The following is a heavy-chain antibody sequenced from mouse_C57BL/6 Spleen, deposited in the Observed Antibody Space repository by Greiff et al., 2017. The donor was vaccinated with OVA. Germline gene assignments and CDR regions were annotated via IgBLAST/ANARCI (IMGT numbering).Heavy chain of an antibody. CDR2: IDPSDSYT. Sequence: VQLQQPGAELVMPGASVKLSCKASGYTFTSYWMHWVKQRPGQGLEWIGEIDPSDSYTNYNQKFKGKSTLTVDKSSSTAYMQLSSLTSEDSAVYYWARNDYDGFAYWGQGTLVTVSA. J-gene: IGHJ3*01. CDR1: GYTFTSYW. D-gene: IGHD2-4*01. CDR3: ARNDYDGFAY. V-gene: IGHV1-69*01.